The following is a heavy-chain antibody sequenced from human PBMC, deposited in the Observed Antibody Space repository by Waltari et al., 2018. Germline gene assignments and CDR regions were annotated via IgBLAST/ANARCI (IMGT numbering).Heavy chain of an antibody. CDR3: ARDLYGDTTASFDF. CDR1: GYTFNSYV. D-gene: IGHD4-17*01. J-gene: IGHJ4*02. V-gene: IGHV1-3*01. Sequence: QVQLVQSGAEVKEPGASVKVSCKASGYTFNSYVIHWVRQAPGQSLEWMGSINAGNGHTKYSQKFQGRVTITRDTSASTAYMELSSLRSEDTAVYYCARDLYGDTTASFDFWGQGALVTVSS. CDR2: INAGNGHT.